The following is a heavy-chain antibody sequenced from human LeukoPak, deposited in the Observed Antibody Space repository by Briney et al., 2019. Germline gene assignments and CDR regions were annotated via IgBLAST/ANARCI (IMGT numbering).Heavy chain of an antibody. CDR2: INAGNGNT. Sequence: ASVKVSCKASGYTFTSYAMHWVRQAPGQRLEWMGWINAGNGNTKYSQKFQGRVTITRDTSASTAYMELGSLRSEDTAVYYCARDGDYTDYYYYGMDVWGQGTTVTVSS. V-gene: IGHV1-3*01. J-gene: IGHJ6*02. D-gene: IGHD4-11*01. CDR1: GYTFTSYA. CDR3: ARDGDYTDYYYYGMDV.